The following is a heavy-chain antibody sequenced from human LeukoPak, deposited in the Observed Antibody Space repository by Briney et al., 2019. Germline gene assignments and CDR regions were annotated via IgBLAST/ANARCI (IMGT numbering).Heavy chain of an antibody. CDR1: GYSISSYS. Sequence: SETLSLTCTVSGYSISSYSWTWIRQPPGKGLEWIGFISYSGSTRYNASFESRVTISIDTSNNQFSMKLTSVTAADTARYYCARVGRGVHTWGSYSFDQWGQGALVTVSS. V-gene: IGHV4-59*01. CDR3: ARVGRGVHTWGSYSFDQ. CDR2: ISYSGST. D-gene: IGHD3-16*01. J-gene: IGHJ4*02.